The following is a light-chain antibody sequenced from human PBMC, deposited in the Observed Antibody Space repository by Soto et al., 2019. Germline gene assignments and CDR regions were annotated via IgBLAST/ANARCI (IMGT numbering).Light chain of an antibody. CDR1: QSVSSD. V-gene: IGKV3-15*01. CDR3: QQNNKWPPVT. Sequence: EIVMTQSPATVSVSPGEGVTLSCRASQSVSSDLAWYQQKPGQAPRLLIYGASTRASGVPARFSGSGSGTEFTLTISSLQSEDSAFYYCQQNNKWPPVTFGGGTKVEIK. CDR2: GAS. J-gene: IGKJ4*01.